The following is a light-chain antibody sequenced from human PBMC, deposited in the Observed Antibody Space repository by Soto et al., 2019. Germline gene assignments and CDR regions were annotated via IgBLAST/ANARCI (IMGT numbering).Light chain of an antibody. CDR2: GSS. Sequence: EMVMTQSPATLSVSPGERATLSCRASQSVTSLYLAWYQQKPGQAPRLLIYGSSSRATGIPDRFSGSGSGTDFTLTISRMEPEDFAVYYCQQYGSPGTFGQGTKVDIK. V-gene: IGKV3-20*01. CDR3: QQYGSPGT. CDR1: QSVTSLY. J-gene: IGKJ1*01.